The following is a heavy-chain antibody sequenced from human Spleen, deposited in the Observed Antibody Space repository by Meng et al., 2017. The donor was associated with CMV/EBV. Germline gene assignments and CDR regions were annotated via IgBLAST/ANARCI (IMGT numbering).Heavy chain of an antibody. CDR3: ALYTSSWTFDS. D-gene: IGHD6-13*01. CDR1: GFALGASGVG. V-gene: IGHV2-5*01. Sequence: TLDGFALGASGVGVGWIRQPPGKALGCLAFIYWNDDKRYSPSLKSRVSITKDPSKSQVVLRMTNMDPVDTATYFCALYTSSWTFDSWGQGTLVTVSS. J-gene: IGHJ4*02. CDR2: IYWNDDK.